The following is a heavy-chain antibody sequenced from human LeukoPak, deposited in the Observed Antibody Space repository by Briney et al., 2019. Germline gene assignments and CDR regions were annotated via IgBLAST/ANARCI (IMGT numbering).Heavy chain of an antibody. CDR1: GFTFSDYS. D-gene: IGHD4-23*01. CDR2: ISSSSSTI. J-gene: IGHJ5*02. Sequence: PGGSLRLSCAASGFTFSDYSMNWVRQAPGKGLEWVSYISSSSSTIYYADSVKGRFTISRDNAKNSLYLQMNSLRAEDTAVYYCARDPSGVGTVVPWNWFDPWGQGTLVTVSS. V-gene: IGHV3-48*04. CDR3: ARDPSGVGTVVPWNWFDP.